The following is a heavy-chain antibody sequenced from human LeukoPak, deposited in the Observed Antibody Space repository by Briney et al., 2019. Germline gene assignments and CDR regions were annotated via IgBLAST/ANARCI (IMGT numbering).Heavy chain of an antibody. CDR2: ISGSGGGT. V-gene: IGHV3-23*01. Sequence: GGSLRLSCAASGFTFSSYAMSWVRQAPGKGLEWVSGISGSGGGTYYPDSVKGRFTISRDNSKNTLYLQMNSLRAEDTAVYYCAKGPPQRLDALDIWGQGTMVTVSS. CDR3: AKGPPQRLDALDI. CDR1: GFTFSSYA. J-gene: IGHJ3*02.